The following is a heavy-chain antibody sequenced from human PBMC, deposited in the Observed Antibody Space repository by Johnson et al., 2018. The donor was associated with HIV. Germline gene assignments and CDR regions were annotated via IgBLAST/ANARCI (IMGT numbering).Heavy chain of an antibody. J-gene: IGHJ3*02. CDR3: TTGISWFGAITFDI. CDR1: GFTFDDYA. CDR2: ISWNSGSI. V-gene: IGHV3-9*01. D-gene: IGHD3-10*01. Sequence: VQLVESGGGLVQPGRSLRLSCAASGFTFDDYAMHWVRQAPGKGLEWVSGISWNSGSIGYADSVKGRFTISRDNAKNSLYLQMNSLKTESTAVYYCTTGISWFGAITFDIWGQGTMVTVSS.